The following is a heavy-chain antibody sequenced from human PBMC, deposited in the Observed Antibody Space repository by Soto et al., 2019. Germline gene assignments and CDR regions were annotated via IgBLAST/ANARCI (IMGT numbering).Heavy chain of an antibody. J-gene: IGHJ4*02. CDR2: IWYDGSNK. CDR1: GFTFSSHG. D-gene: IGHD3-22*01. V-gene: IGHV3-33*01. CDR3: ARWLSPGYHYDRSGYYDY. Sequence: QVQLVESGGGVVQPGRSLRLSCAACGFTFSSHGMHWVRQAPGKGLEWVALIWYDGSNKYYADSVKGRFTISRDNSKNTMYLQMNSLRAEDTAVYYCARWLSPGYHYDRSGYYDYWCQGTLVTVSS.